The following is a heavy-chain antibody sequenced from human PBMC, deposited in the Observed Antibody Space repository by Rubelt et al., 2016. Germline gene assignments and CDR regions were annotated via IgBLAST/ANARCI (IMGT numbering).Heavy chain of an antibody. J-gene: IGHJ4*02. D-gene: IGHD3-22*01. CDR1: GLNFSDSS. V-gene: IGHV3-73*02. CDR2: IRGKPNTYA. CDR3: THIYYDSSGYPY. Sequence: EVQLVESGGGLVQPGGSLKLSSAAPGLNFSDSSVNWVRQASGKGMEWIGHIRGKPNTYASRDDSKCTAFLQMNSLKTEDTAVYYCTHIYYDSSGYPYWGQGTLVTVSS.